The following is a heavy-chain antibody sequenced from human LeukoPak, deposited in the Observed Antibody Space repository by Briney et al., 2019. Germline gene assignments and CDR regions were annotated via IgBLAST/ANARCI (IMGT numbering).Heavy chain of an antibody. Sequence: GGSLRLSCAASGFTVSSNYMSWVRQAPGKGLEWVSVIYSGGSTYYADSVKGRFTISRDNSKNTLYLQMNSLRAEDAAVYYCARMSSSDGYDYWGQGTLVTVSS. D-gene: IGHD2-21*01. V-gene: IGHV3-66*02. CDR2: IYSGGST. J-gene: IGHJ4*02. CDR3: ARMSSSDGYDY. CDR1: GFTVSSNY.